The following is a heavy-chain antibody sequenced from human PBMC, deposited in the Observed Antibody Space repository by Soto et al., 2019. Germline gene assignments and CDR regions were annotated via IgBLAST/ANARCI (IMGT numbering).Heavy chain of an antibody. CDR2: ISWDGGST. V-gene: IGHV3-43*01. J-gene: IGHJ6*02. CDR1: GFTFDDYT. Sequence: LRLSCAASGFTFDDYTMHWVRQAPGKGLEWVSLISWDGGSTYYADSVKGRFTISRDNSKNSLYLQMNSLRTEDTALYYCAKDSSLEWLTHYYYYGMDAWGQGTTVTVYS. CDR3: AKDSSLEWLTHYYYYGMDA. D-gene: IGHD3-3*01.